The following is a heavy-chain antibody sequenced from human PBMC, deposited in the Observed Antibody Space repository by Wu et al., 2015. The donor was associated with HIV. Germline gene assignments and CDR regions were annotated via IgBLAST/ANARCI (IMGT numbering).Heavy chain of an antibody. CDR2: INPNSGGT. D-gene: IGHD6-19*01. CDR1: GYTFTGFS. V-gene: IGHV1-2*02. CDR3: ARDMGHEGRQWLVQPGAFDI. Sequence: QVQLVQSGAEVKKPGASVKVSCKASGYTFTGFSLHWVRLAPGQGLEWMGWINPNSGGTNFAQNFQGRVTLTRDTSISTAYMELIRLRSDDTAVYYCARDMGHEGRQWLVQPGAFDIWGQGTMVTVSS. J-gene: IGHJ3*02.